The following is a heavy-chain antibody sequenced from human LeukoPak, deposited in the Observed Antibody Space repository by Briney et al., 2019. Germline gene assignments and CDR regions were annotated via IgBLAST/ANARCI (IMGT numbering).Heavy chain of an antibody. CDR3: ATGDGYNSFDY. J-gene: IGHJ4*02. Sequence: SETLSLTCTVSGGSISSSGFYWSWIRQPAGKGLEWIGRIYTSGSTNYNSSLKSRVTMSVDTSKNQVSLKLSSVTAADTAVYYCATGDGYNSFDYWGQGTLVTVSS. V-gene: IGHV4-61*02. CDR1: GGSISSSGFY. D-gene: IGHD5-24*01. CDR2: IYTSGST.